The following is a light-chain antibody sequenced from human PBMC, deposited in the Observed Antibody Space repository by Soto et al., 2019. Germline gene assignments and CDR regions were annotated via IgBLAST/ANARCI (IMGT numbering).Light chain of an antibody. J-gene: IGKJ5*01. V-gene: IGKV1-33*01. CDR1: QDITNH. Sequence: DIQMTQSPCLVSGSXGDGSAISXXXSQDITNHLNWFQQKPGQAPQLLIYDASNLGTGVPSRFSGSGSGTDFTLTISSLEPEDFAVYYCQQRNDWRRGTFGQGTRLEI. CDR2: DAS. CDR3: QQRNDWRRGT.